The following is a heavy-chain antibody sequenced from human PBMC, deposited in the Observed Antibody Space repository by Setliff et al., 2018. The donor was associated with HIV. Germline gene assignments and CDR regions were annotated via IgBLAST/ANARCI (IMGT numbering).Heavy chain of an antibody. V-gene: IGHV1-46*01. D-gene: IGHD3-16*01. J-gene: IGHJ5*02. CDR2: INPSGGST. CDR3: AGVPGGGGNWFDP. Sequence: ASVKVSCKASGYTFTSYYMHWVRQAPGQGLEWMGIINPSGGSTSYAQKFQGRVTITADESTSTAYMELTSLTSEDTAMYFCAGVPGGGGNWFDPWGQGTLVTVSS. CDR1: GYTFTSYY.